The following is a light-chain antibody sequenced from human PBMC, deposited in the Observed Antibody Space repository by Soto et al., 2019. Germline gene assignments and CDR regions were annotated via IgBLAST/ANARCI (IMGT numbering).Light chain of an antibody. J-gene: IGKJ5*01. V-gene: IGKV1-12*01. CDR2: AAS. CDR3: QQANSFPHT. Sequence: DILMTQSQSSVSASVGDRVTITCRASQGINSWLAWYQQKPGKAPKLLIYAASRLQSGVPSRFSGSGSGTDFTLTISSLQPEDFATYYCQQANSFPHTFGQGTRLEIK. CDR1: QGINSW.